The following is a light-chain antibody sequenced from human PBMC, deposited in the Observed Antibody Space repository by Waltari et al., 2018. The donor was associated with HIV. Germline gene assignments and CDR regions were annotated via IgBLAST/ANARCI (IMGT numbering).Light chain of an antibody. J-gene: IGLJ3*02. V-gene: IGLV2-23*02. CDR3: SSYAGARV. CDR2: EVT. Sequence: QSALTQPASVSGSPGQSITISCTVTSSDVGSYNRVSLYQQYPGKAPKLIIYEVTKRPSGVSNRFSGSKSGNTASLTLSGLQADDEADYYCSSYAGARVFGGGTNLIVL. CDR1: SSDVGSYNR.